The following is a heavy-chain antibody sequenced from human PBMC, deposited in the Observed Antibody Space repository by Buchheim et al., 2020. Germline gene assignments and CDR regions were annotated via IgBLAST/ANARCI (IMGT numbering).Heavy chain of an antibody. Sequence: EVQLVQSGAEVKRPGESLKISCQGSGYSFTGAYIAWVRQMPGKGLEWMGLIYPGDSYTAYNPSFQGQVTMSVDKSIRTAYLQWRSLSASDTAMYYCARRVRDSSGYNFDFWGQGTL. V-gene: IGHV5-51*01. CDR1: GYSFTGAY. CDR2: IYPGDSYT. J-gene: IGHJ4*02. CDR3: ARRVRDSSGYNFDF. D-gene: IGHD6-19*01.